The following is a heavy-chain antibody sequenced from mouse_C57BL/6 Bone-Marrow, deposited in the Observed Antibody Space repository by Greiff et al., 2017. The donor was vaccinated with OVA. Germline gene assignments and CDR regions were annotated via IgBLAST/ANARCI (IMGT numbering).Heavy chain of an antibody. CDR1: GYTFTSSS. V-gene: IGHV1-4*01. J-gene: IGHJ3*01. CDR3: AKGFAY. CDR2: INPSGGYT. Sequence: VQLQQSGAELARPGASVKMSCKASGYTFTSSSLNWVKQRPGKGLEWIGYINPSGGYTKYNQKFKDKATLTADKSSSTAYMQLSSLTSEDSAVYYCAKGFAYWGQGTLVTVSA.